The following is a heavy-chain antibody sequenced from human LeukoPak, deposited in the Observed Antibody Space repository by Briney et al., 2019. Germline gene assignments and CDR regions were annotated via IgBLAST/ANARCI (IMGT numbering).Heavy chain of an antibody. CDR2: ITGSGGSI. Sequence: PGGSLRLSCAASGFTFSNYAMTWVRQAQGQGLQWVSAITGSGGSIYYADSVRGRFAISRDNSKNTLYLKMNSLRAEDTAVYYCATLMRGPTGYSGYGGEDYWGQGTLVTVSS. V-gene: IGHV3-23*01. D-gene: IGHD5-12*01. CDR1: GFTFSNYA. J-gene: IGHJ4*02. CDR3: ATLMRGPTGYSGYGGEDY.